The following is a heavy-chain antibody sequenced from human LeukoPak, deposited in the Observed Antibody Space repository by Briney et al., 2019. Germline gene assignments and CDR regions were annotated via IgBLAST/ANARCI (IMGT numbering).Heavy chain of an antibody. CDR1: GYAFTGYY. D-gene: IGHD3-10*01. Sequence: GASVKVSCKASGYAFTGYYMHWVRRAPGQGLEWMGWINPPSGGTNSAQKFQGRVTMTRDTSITTAYLELSRPTSDDTAVYYCARGDFYSGSFLDYWGQGTLVTVSS. V-gene: IGHV1-2*02. CDR3: ARGDFYSGSFLDY. CDR2: INPPSGGT. J-gene: IGHJ4*02.